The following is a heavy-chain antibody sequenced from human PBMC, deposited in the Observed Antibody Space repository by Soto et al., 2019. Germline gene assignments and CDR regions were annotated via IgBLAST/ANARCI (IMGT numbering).Heavy chain of an antibody. D-gene: IGHD3-22*01. J-gene: IGHJ3*02. V-gene: IGHV3-23*01. Sequence: QPGGSLRLSCAASGFTFSSYAMSWVRQAPGKGLEWVSAISGSGGSTYYADSVKGRFTISRDNSKNTLYLQMNSLRAEDTAVYYCAKDLSITMIVVVINNAFDIWGQGTMVTVSS. CDR3: AKDLSITMIVVVINNAFDI. CDR2: ISGSGGST. CDR1: GFTFSSYA.